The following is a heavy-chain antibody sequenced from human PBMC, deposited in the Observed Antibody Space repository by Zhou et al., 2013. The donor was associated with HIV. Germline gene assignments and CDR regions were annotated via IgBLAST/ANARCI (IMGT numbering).Heavy chain of an antibody. CDR1: GGAFSSFV. V-gene: IGHV1-69*14. CDR2: FTPVFGTS. J-gene: IGHJ3*02. D-gene: IGHD2-2*01. CDR3: ARDRLGSSAIGAFDY. Sequence: QVQLVQSGAEVKKPGSSVRVSCKASGGAFSSFVINWVRLAPGQGLEWMGIFTPVFGTSTYAQKFQGRVTFTADKSTSTVYMDLSLKGDDTAVYFCARDRLGSSAIGAFDYLGPGHIGHRLC.